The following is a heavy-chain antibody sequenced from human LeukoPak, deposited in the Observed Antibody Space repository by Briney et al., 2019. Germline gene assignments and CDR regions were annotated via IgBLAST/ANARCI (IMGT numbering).Heavy chain of an antibody. CDR3: ARLCSSSWSPFPYYYYGMDV. J-gene: IGHJ6*02. CDR1: GYTFTSYD. Sequence: ASVKVSCKASGYTFTSYDINWVRQATGQGLEWMGWMNPNSGNTGYAQKFQGRVTITRNTSISTAYMELSSLRSEDPAVYYCARLCSSSWSPFPYYYYGMDVWGQGTTVTVSS. V-gene: IGHV1-8*03. CDR2: MNPNSGNT. D-gene: IGHD6-13*01.